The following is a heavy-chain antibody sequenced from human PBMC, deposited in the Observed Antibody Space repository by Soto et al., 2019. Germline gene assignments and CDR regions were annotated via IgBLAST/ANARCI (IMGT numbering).Heavy chain of an antibody. D-gene: IGHD2-21*01. CDR2: VKNNGGAT. CDR1: GFIFSHAW. V-gene: IGHV3-15*07. CDR3: AADLGPAYDSNNWFDP. J-gene: IGHJ5*02. Sequence: EVQLVESGGVLVKPGGSLRLSCAASGFIFSHAWFHWVRQPPGKGLELVGRVKNNGGATDYAASVKGRFTISRDDSKDTVYLQMSSLRTEDTAIYYCAADLGPAYDSNNWFDPWGQGTLVTVSS.